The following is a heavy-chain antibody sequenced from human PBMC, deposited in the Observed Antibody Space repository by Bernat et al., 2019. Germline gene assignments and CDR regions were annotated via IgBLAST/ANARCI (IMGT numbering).Heavy chain of an antibody. J-gene: IGHJ6*02. CDR1: GFTFSNAW. CDR3: TTTTQAQIAAAGLFYYYYGMDV. V-gene: IGHV3-15*07. D-gene: IGHD6-13*01. Sequence: EVQLVESGGGLVKPGGSLRLSCAASGFTFSNAWMNWVRQAPGKGLEWVGRIKSKTDGGTTDYAAPVKGRFTISRDDSKNTLYLQMNSLKTEDTAVYYCTTTTQAQIAAAGLFYYYYGMDVWGQGTTVTVSS. CDR2: IKSKTDGGTT.